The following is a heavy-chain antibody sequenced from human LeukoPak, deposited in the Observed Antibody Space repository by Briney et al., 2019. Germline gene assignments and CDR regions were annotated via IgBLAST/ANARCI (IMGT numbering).Heavy chain of an antibody. D-gene: IGHD2-2*01. CDR2: ISYDGSNK. CDR1: GFTFSSYG. CDR3: AKDLGSSTSAPSADY. J-gene: IGHJ4*02. V-gene: IGHV3-30*18. Sequence: PSGRSLRLSCAASGFTFSSYGMHWVRQAPGKGLEWVAVISYDGSNKYYADSVKGRFTISRDNSKNTLYLQMNSLRAEDTAVYYCAKDLGSSTSAPSADYWGQGTLVTVSS.